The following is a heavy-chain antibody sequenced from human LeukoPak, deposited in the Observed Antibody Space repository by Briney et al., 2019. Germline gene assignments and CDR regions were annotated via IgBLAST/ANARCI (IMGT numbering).Heavy chain of an antibody. CDR3: ARPRTYYYGSGSPDAFDI. J-gene: IGHJ3*02. D-gene: IGHD3-10*01. Sequence: GGSLKISCKGSGYSFTSYWIGWVRQMPGKGLEWMGIIYPGDSDTRYSPPFQGQVTISADKSIGTAYLQWSSLKASDTAMYYCARPRTYYYGSGSPDAFDIWGQGTMVTVSS. CDR1: GYSFTSYW. CDR2: IYPGDSDT. V-gene: IGHV5-51*01.